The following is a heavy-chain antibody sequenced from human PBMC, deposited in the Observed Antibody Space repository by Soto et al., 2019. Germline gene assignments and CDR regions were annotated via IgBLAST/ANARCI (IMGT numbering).Heavy chain of an antibody. V-gene: IGHV5-51*01. D-gene: IGHD3-22*01. CDR3: ASRGDYDSSGHYYGMDV. Sequence: GESLKISCKGSGYSFTSYWMGWVRQMPGKGLEWMGIIYPGDSDTRYSPSFQGQVTSSADKSISTAYLQWSSLKSSGTAMYYCASRGDYDSSGHYYGMDVWGQGTTVTVSS. J-gene: IGHJ6*02. CDR1: GYSFTSYW. CDR2: IYPGDSDT.